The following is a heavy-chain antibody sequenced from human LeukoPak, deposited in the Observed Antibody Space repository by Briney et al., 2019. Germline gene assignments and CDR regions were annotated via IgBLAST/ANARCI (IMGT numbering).Heavy chain of an antibody. Sequence: GGSLRLSCAASGLTFSSYSVNWVRQAPGKGLEWVSSISSSSGYIYYAHSVKGRFTIPRDNAKNSLYLQMNSLRAEDTAVYYCARGSLYGDYYYYGMDVWGQGTTVTVSS. J-gene: IGHJ6*02. CDR1: GLTFSSYS. CDR3: ARGSLYGDYYYYGMDV. D-gene: IGHD4-17*01. CDR2: ISSSSGYI. V-gene: IGHV3-21*01.